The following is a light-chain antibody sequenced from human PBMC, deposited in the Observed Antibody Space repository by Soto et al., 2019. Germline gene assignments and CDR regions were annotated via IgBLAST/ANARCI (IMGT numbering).Light chain of an antibody. V-gene: IGKV3-20*01. Sequence: EIVLTQSPGTLSLSPGERATLSCRASQSVSSSDLAWYQQKPGQAPRLLIYGASSRATGIPDRFSGGGSGTDFTLTISRLEPEDFAVYYCQQYGSSPTFGQGTKLEIK. CDR1: QSVSSSD. CDR2: GAS. CDR3: QQYGSSPT. J-gene: IGKJ2*01.